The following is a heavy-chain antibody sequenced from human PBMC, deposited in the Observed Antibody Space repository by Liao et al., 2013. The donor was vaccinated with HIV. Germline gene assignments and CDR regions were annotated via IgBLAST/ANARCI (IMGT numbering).Heavy chain of an antibody. CDR3: ARKGNQLLYSGAFDI. D-gene: IGHD2-2*02. CDR2: IYTSGST. Sequence: QVQLQESGPGLVKPSQTLSLTCTVSGGSISSTSYYWSWIRQPAGKGLEWIGRIYTSGSTNYNPSLKSRVTMSVDTSKNQFSLKLSSVTAADTAVYYCARKGNQLLYSGAFDIWGQGTMVTVSS. V-gene: IGHV4-61*02. J-gene: IGHJ3*02. CDR1: GGSISSTSYY.